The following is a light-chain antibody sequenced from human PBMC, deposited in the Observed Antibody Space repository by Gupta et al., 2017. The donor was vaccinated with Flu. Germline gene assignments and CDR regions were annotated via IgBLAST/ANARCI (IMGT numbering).Light chain of an antibody. CDR1: QKINSF. CDR2: ATS. Sequence: DTQMTYSPSSLSSSVGDRVTITCRASQKINSFLNSYHQQPGEAPTLLIYATSSSLGGVPSRFSSSGSSTAFTLTIIRLQPQDFAANYCRQRYSTPGTFGQGTKVEI. J-gene: IGKJ1*01. CDR3: RQRYSTPGT. V-gene: IGKV1-39*01.